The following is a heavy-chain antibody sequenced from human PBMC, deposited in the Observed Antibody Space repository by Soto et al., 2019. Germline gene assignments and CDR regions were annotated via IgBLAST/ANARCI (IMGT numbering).Heavy chain of an antibody. J-gene: IGHJ4*02. Sequence: EVQLVESGGGLVKPGGSLRLSCATSGFTFNRYSMTWVRQAPGKGLEWVSSISSSSNFIYYADSVKGRFTISRDYVKNSLYLQMNSLRPEDTAVYYCARGEGSGSYVGDYWGQGTLVTVSS. V-gene: IGHV3-21*01. CDR1: GFTFNRYS. CDR2: ISSSSNFI. CDR3: ARGEGSGSYVGDY. D-gene: IGHD3-10*01.